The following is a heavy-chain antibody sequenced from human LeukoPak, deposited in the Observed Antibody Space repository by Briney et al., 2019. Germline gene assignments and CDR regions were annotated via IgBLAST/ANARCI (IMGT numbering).Heavy chain of an antibody. Sequence: PSETLSLTCVVFGVSINDYYWSWLRQSPGKGLEWIGEISHTEGTRYNPSLESRVTMSVGTSESQLSLKLIFVTAADTAVYYYARIRCGHSGSVCYNHGGLGTLVTVSA. CDR1: GVSINDYY. V-gene: IGHV4-34*01. CDR3: ARIRCGHSGSVCYNH. D-gene: IGHD3-9*01. J-gene: IGHJ4*02. CDR2: ISHTEGT.